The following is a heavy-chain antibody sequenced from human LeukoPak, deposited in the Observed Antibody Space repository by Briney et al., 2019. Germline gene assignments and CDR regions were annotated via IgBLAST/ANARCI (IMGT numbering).Heavy chain of an antibody. CDR3: ARYVHYAILTGYMGGFDY. CDR1: GGSISSYY. Sequence: SETLSLTCTVSGGSISSYYWSWIRQPPGKGLEWIGYIYYSGSTNYNPSLKSRVTISVDTPKNQFSLKLSSVTAADTAVYYCARYVHYAILTGYMGGFDYWGQGTLVTVSS. J-gene: IGHJ4*02. D-gene: IGHD3-9*01. V-gene: IGHV4-59*01. CDR2: IYYSGST.